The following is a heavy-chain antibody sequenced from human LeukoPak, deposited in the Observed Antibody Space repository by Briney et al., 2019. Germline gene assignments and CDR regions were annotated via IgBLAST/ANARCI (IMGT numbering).Heavy chain of an antibody. CDR3: AKDLGNY. J-gene: IGHJ4*02. D-gene: IGHD1-26*01. CDR1: GFAFNTYG. V-gene: IGHV3-30*18. CDR2: DSFNGRVQ. Sequence: GGSLRLSCAASGFAFNTYGMQWVRQAPGMGLEWVAVDSFNGRVQYYADSVRGRFTISRDNSKNTLYLQMNSLRAEDTAVYYCAKDLGNYWGQGTLVTVSS.